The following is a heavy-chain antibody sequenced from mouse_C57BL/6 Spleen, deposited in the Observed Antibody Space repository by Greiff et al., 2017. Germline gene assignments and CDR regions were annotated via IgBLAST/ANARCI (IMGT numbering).Heavy chain of an antibody. CDR1: GYTFTDYY. CDR3: ARLGRTVVATEAMDY. CDR2: INPNNGGT. D-gene: IGHD1-1*01. V-gene: IGHV1-26*01. J-gene: IGHJ4*01. Sequence: EVQLQQSGPELVKPGASVKISCKASGYTFTDYYMNWVKQSHGKSLEWIGDINPNNGGTSYNQKFKGKATLTVDKSSSTAYMELRSLTSEDSAVYYCARLGRTVVATEAMDYWGQGTSVTVSS.